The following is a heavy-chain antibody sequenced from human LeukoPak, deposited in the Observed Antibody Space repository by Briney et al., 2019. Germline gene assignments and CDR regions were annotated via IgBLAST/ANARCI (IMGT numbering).Heavy chain of an antibody. V-gene: IGHV4-59*01. CDR3: AREVAVAGPGWFDP. D-gene: IGHD6-19*01. Sequence: SETLSLTCTVSGGSISSYYWSWIRQPPGKGLEWIGYIYYSGSTNYNPSLKSRVTISVDTSKNQLSLKLSSVTAADTAVYYCAREVAVAGPGWFDPWGQGTLVTVSS. CDR2: IYYSGST. J-gene: IGHJ5*02. CDR1: GGSISSYY.